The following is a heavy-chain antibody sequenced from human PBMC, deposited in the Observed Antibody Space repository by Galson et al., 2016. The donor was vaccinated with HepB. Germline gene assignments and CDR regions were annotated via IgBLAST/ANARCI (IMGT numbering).Heavy chain of an antibody. V-gene: IGHV3-7*03. CDR1: GFIFSKSW. D-gene: IGHD1-26*01. J-gene: IGHJ4*02. CDR3: ATGRGSY. CDR2: LKEDGRDK. Sequence: SLRLSCAASGFIFSKSWMSWVRQPPGRGLEWVATLKEDGRDKYYVDSVKGRLTISRDNAEKSLYPQMHSLSAEDTALYFCATGRGSYWGQGTLVTVSS.